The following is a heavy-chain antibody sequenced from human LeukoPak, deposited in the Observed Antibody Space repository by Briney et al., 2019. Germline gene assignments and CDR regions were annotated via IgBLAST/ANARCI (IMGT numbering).Heavy chain of an antibody. CDR3: ARGGAVAGNNYFDF. CDR1: GFTFSTYS. D-gene: IGHD6-19*01. Sequence: GGSLRLSCAASGFTFSTYSMNWVRQAPGKGLQWVSSISSRTNYIYYADSVKGRFTISRDNAKNSLYLQMNSLRAEDTAVYFCARGGAVAGNNYFDFWGQGSLVTVSS. J-gene: IGHJ4*02. CDR2: ISSRTNYI. V-gene: IGHV3-21*01.